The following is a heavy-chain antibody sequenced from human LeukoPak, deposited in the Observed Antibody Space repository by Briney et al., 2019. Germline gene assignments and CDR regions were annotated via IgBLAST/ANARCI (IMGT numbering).Heavy chain of an antibody. CDR2: VHYTGST. D-gene: IGHD2-15*01. Sequence: PSETLSLTCSVSGASINSYYWSWIRQPPGKGLEWIGYVHYTGSTNYNPSLKSRVTLSLDTSKNQFSLTLTSVTAADTAVYYCARGAGWWDYWGQGTLVTVSS. CDR1: GASINSYY. J-gene: IGHJ4*02. CDR3: ARGAGWWDY. V-gene: IGHV4-59*01.